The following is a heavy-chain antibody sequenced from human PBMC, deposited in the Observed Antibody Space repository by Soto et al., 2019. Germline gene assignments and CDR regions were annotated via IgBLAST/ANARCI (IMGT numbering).Heavy chain of an antibody. V-gene: IGHV2-70*13. CDR1: XFSLTSPGMC. CDR3: ARSIRGPRXFNGMDV. CDR2: IERDDDDK. J-gene: IGHJ6*02. Sequence: SGPTLVNPTETLTLTCTFSXFSLTSPGMCVSWIRQSPGKALEWLALIERDDDDKYYSTSLKTRLTISKDTRKNQAVLTMANMEPADTATYYCARSIRGPRXFNGMDVWGQGTTVTVSS. D-gene: IGHD1-20*01.